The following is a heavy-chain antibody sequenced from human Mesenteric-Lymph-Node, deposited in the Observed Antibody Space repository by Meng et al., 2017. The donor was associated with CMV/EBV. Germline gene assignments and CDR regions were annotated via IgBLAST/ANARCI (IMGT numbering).Heavy chain of an antibody. Sequence: SSSYYWGWIRQPQGKGLEWIGSIYYSGSTYYNPSLKSRVTISVDTSKNQFSLKLSSVTAADTAVYYCARVSCSSTSCYAQDWYFDLWGRGTLVTVSS. CDR3: ARVSCSSTSCYAQDWYFDL. CDR2: IYYSGST. J-gene: IGHJ2*01. D-gene: IGHD2-2*01. CDR1: SSSYY. V-gene: IGHV4-39*07.